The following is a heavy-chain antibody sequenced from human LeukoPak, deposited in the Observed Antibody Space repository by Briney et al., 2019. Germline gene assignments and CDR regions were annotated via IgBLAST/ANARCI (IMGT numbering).Heavy chain of an antibody. Sequence: GGSLRLSCAASGSFFNNAWMNWVRQAPGKGLEWVGRIRSKTDGETTDYAAPVKGRFTISRDDSKNMLYLQMNSLKIEDTAVYYCTDWAASSSWDHWGQGTLVTVSS. J-gene: IGHJ4*02. V-gene: IGHV3-15*07. CDR1: GSFFNNAW. CDR2: IRSKTDGETT. CDR3: TDWAASSSWDH. D-gene: IGHD6-6*01.